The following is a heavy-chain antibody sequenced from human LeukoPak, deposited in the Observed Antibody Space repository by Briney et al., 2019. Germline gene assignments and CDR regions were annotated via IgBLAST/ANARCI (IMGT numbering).Heavy chain of an antibody. J-gene: IGHJ4*02. CDR1: GFAFSSYA. D-gene: IGHD3-9*01. Sequence: PGGSLRLSCAASGFAFSSYAMSWVRQAPGKGLEWVSAISGSGGSTYYADSVKGRFTISRDNSKNTLYLQMNSLRAEDTAVYYCAKVGDLTGYYPGPDYWGQGTLVTVSS. CDR3: AKVGDLTGYYPGPDY. CDR2: ISGSGGST. V-gene: IGHV3-23*01.